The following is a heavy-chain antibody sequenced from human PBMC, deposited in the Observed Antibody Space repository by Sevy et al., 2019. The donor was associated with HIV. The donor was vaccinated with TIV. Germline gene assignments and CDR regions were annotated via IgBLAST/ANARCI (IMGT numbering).Heavy chain of an antibody. Sequence: ASVKVSCKVSGYTLTELSMHWVRQAPGKGLEWMGGFDPEDGETIYAQKFQGRVTMTEDTSTDTAYMELSSLRSEDTAVYYCATVGPLRVGYNFFDYWGQGTLVTVSS. D-gene: IGHD5-12*01. CDR2: FDPEDGET. J-gene: IGHJ4*02. CDR1: GYTLTELS. V-gene: IGHV1-24*01. CDR3: ATVGPLRVGYNFFDY.